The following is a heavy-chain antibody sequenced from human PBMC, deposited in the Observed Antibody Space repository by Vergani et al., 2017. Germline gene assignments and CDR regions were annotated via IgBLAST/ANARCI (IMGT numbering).Heavy chain of an antibody. CDR2: ISPGASTV. V-gene: IGHV3-11*04. J-gene: IGHJ6*04. CDR1: GFKFSDHY. Sequence: LEESGGGSVQPGGSLRLSCAASGFKFSDHYMSWIRQAPGKGLEWVSHISPGASTVSYTDSVTGRFTFSRDNDNNSLTLDMTTLRVEDTAVYYCAKDHGISTTRHYYAMDVGGKGTTVTVSS. D-gene: IGHD1-1*01. CDR3: AKDHGISTTRHYYAMDV.